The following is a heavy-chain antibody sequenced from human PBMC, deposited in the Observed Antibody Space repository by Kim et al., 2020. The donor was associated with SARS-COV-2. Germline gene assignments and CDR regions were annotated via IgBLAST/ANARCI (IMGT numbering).Heavy chain of an antibody. CDR2: SYYSGST. J-gene: IGHJ3*02. Sequence: SETLSLTCIVSGGSVSSGSYYWSWIRQPPGKGLEWSGYSYYSGSTNYNPALKSRVTISVDTSKNQFSLKLSSVTAADTAVYYCARNEMSDITIFGVVSLKGTFDIWGQGTMVTVSS. V-gene: IGHV4-61*01. CDR3: ARNEMSDITIFGVVSLKGTFDI. CDR1: GGSVSSGSYY. D-gene: IGHD3-3*01.